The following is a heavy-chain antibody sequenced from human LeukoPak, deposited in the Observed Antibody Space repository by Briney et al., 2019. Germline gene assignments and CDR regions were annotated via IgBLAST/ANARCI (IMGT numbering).Heavy chain of an antibody. CDR3: AREDVLRYFDWYRAGHHQAYYFDY. Sequence: ASVKVSCKASGYTFTGYYMHWVRQAPGQGLEWMGWINPNSGGTNYAQKFQGRVTMTRDTSISTAYMELSRLRSDGTAVYYCAREDVLRYFDWYRAGHHQAYYFDYWGQGTLVTVSS. D-gene: IGHD3-9*01. J-gene: IGHJ4*02. CDR2: INPNSGGT. CDR1: GYTFTGYY. V-gene: IGHV1-2*02.